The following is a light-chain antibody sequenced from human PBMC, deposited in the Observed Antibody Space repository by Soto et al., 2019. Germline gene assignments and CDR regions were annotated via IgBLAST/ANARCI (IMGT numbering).Light chain of an antibody. CDR1: QSIDNY. CDR3: QQRSNWPPRT. Sequence: EIVLTQSPATLSLSPGERATLSCRASQSIDNYLTWYQQKPGQAPRLLIYDASNRATGIPARFSGSGSGTDFTLTISSLEPEDFAVYYCQQRSNWPPRTFGQGTRLEIK. CDR2: DAS. J-gene: IGKJ5*01. V-gene: IGKV3-11*01.